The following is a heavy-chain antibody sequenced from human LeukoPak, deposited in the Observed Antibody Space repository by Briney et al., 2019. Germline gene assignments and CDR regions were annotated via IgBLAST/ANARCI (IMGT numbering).Heavy chain of an antibody. CDR3: ARDLNARSSFELGY. CDR2: ISSSGSTI. V-gene: IGHV3-48*03. D-gene: IGHD6-13*01. J-gene: IGHJ4*02. Sequence: GGSLRLSCAASGFTFSSYEMNWVRQAPGKGLEWVSYISSSGSTIYYADSVEGRFTISRDNAKNSLYLQMNSLRAEDTAVYYCARDLNARSSFELGYWGQGTLVTVSS. CDR1: GFTFSSYE.